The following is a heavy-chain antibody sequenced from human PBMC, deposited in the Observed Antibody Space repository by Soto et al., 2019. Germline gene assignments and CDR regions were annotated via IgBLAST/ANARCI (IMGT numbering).Heavy chain of an antibody. J-gene: IGHJ6*02. CDR2: ISGSGGST. CDR1: GFTFSSYA. Sequence: PRLSCAASGFTFSSYAMSWVRQAPGKGLEWVSAISGSGGSTYYADSVKGRFTISRDNSKNALYLQMNSLRAEDTAVYYCAKDSSPSPYYYYYGMDVWGQGTTVTVSS. V-gene: IGHV3-23*01. D-gene: IGHD2-2*01. CDR3: AKDSSPSPYYYYYGMDV.